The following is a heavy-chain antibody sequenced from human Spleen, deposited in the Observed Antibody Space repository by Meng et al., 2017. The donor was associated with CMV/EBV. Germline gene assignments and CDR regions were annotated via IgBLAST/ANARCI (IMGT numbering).Heavy chain of an antibody. Sequence: SGFTLSIDGMHWVRQAPGKELEWLEFIGYDISDTYYIDSVKDRFSVSRDNSKNTVYLQMNSLRPEDTAVYYCAKDLWARGSRGGDYWGQGTLVTVSS. CDR3: AKDLWARGSRGGDY. J-gene: IGHJ4*02. CDR2: IGYDISDT. D-gene: IGHD3-16*01. CDR1: GFTLSIDG. V-gene: IGHV3-30*02.